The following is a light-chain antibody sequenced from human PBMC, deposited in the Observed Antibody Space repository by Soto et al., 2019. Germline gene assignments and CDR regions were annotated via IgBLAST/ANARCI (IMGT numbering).Light chain of an antibody. Sequence: QSALTQPASVSESPGQSITISCTGTSSDVGGYNYVSWYQQHPGKAPKLMIYDVSNRPSGVSNRFSGSKSGNTASLTISGLQAEDEADYYCSSYTSSSTGYVFGTGTKVTVL. CDR2: DVS. V-gene: IGLV2-14*01. J-gene: IGLJ1*01. CDR3: SSYTSSSTGYV. CDR1: SSDVGGYNY.